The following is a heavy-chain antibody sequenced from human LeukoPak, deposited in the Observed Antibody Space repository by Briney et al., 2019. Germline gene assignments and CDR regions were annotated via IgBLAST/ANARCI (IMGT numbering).Heavy chain of an antibody. CDR3: AREGGGYNNYADY. J-gene: IGHJ4*02. CDR1: EFTFSSYG. CDR2: ISYDGSNK. Sequence: GGSLRLSCAASEFTFSSYGMHWVRQAPGKGLEWVAVISYDGSNKYYADSVKGRFTISRDNSKNTLYLQMNSLRAEDTAVYYCAREGGGYNNYADYWGQGTLVTVSS. D-gene: IGHD5-24*01. V-gene: IGHV3-30*03.